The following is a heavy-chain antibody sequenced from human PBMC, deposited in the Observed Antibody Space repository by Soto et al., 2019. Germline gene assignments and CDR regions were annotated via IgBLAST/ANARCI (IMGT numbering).Heavy chain of an antibody. CDR1: VFTFSSYA. Sequence: GGSLRLSCAASVFTFSSYAMIWVRQAPGKGLEWVSAISGSGGSTYYADSVEGRFTISRDNSKNTLYLQMNSLRAEDTAVYYCAKDKNYYDSSGYSTWGQGTLVTVSS. J-gene: IGHJ5*02. CDR2: ISGSGGST. V-gene: IGHV3-23*01. CDR3: AKDKNYYDSSGYST. D-gene: IGHD3-22*01.